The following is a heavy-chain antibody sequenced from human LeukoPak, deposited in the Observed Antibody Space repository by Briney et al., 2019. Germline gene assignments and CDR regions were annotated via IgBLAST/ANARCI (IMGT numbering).Heavy chain of an antibody. CDR1: GFTFSSYW. D-gene: IGHD1-26*01. J-gene: IGHJ4*02. CDR2: INTDGSST. CDR3: ATGRGTPLGF. Sequence: GGSLRLSCAASGFTFSSYWMHWVRQAPGKGLVWVSRINTDGSSTNYADSVKGRFTVSRDNAKNTLYLQMNSLRAEDTAVYYCATGRGTPLGFWGQGALVPVSS. V-gene: IGHV3-74*01.